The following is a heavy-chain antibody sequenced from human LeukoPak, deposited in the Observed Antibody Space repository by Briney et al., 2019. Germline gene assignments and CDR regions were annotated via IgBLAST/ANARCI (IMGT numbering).Heavy chain of an antibody. CDR2: ILTSAST. Sequence: PSETLSLTCTVSGGSISSYHWSWVRQPPGRGLEWIGYILTSASTDYNPSLKSRLTISVDTSKNQFTLKVDSVTAADTAGYYCARVRVSGSYLYYFDSWGQGNLVTVSS. V-gene: IGHV4-4*09. J-gene: IGHJ4*02. CDR3: ARVRVSGSYLYYFDS. CDR1: GGSISSYH. D-gene: IGHD1-26*01.